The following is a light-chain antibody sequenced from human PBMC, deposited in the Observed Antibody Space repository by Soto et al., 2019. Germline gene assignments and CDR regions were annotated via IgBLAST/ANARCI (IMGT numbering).Light chain of an antibody. CDR2: DAS. V-gene: IGKV3-20*01. J-gene: IGKJ1*01. CDR3: QQYGSSPRT. Sequence: EVVLSQSPGILSLSPGDRATLSCRASQSLNRKYLAWYQPKPGQAPRPLIYDASNRATGVPDRFSGSGSGTDFTLTISRLEPEDFAVYYCQQYGSSPRTFGQGTKVEIK. CDR1: QSLNRKY.